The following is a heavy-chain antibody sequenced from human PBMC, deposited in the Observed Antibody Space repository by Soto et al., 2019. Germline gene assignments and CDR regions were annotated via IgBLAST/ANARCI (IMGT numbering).Heavy chain of an antibody. D-gene: IGHD1-26*01. V-gene: IGHV4-30-4*01. CDR3: AVGSSGFYYIY. J-gene: IGHJ4*02. CDR2: IYYSGST. CDR1: GGSISSGDYY. Sequence: PSETLSLTCTVSGGSISSGDYYWSWIRQPPGKGLEWIGYIYYSGSTYYNPSLKSRVTISKDTSKNQFSLKLSSVTAADTAVYYCAVGSSGFYYIYWGQGIQVTVSS.